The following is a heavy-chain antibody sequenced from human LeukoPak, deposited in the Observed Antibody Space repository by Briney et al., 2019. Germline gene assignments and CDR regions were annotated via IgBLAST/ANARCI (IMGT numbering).Heavy chain of an antibody. V-gene: IGHV2-5*02. CDR1: GFSLPTSGVG. CDR2: INWDDQK. CDR3: AHRRDSSGYQYRYWFAP. D-gene: IGHD3-22*01. Sequence: SGPTLVKPTQTLTLTCTFSGFSLPTSGVGVGWIRQPPGKALVWLSLINWDDQKVYSPSLQSRLSITKDSSKNQVVLTMTNVDPVDTATYYCAHRRDSSGYQYRYWFAPWGQGTLVTVSS. J-gene: IGHJ5*02.